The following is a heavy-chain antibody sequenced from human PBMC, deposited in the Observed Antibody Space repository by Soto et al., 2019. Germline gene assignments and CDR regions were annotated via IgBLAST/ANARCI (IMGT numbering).Heavy chain of an antibody. D-gene: IGHD4-4*01. CDR3: ARGASNLGA. CDR1: GFIVSTNY. CDR2: IYRDGTT. Sequence: PVGSLRLSCEASGFIVSTNYMTWVRHAPGKGLEWVSVIYRDGTTYYADSVKGRFTISRDSSKNTLYLQLNSLRAEDTAVYYCARGASNLGAWGQGTTVTVSS. V-gene: IGHV3-53*01. J-gene: IGHJ6*01.